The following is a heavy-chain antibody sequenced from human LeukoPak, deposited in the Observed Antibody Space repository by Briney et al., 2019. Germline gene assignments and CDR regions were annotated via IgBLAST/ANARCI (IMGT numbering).Heavy chain of an antibody. CDR1: GGSISSGVYS. Sequence: SETLSLTCAVSGGSISSGVYSWSWIRQPPGKGLEWIGYIYYSGNTYYNPSLKSRLTISVDTSKNQFSLKLSSVTAADTAVYHCASLRERSYYARGFDYWGRGTLVTVSS. J-gene: IGHJ4*02. D-gene: IGHD1-26*01. CDR3: ASLRERSYYARGFDY. V-gene: IGHV4-30-4*07. CDR2: IYYSGNT.